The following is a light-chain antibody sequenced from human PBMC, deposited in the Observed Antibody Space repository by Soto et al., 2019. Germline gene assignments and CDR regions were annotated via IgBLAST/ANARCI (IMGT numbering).Light chain of an antibody. Sequence: DIVMTQSPDSLAVSLGERATINCKSSQSVLYRSNNKNYLAWYQQRPGQPPKLLIYWASTRESGVPDRFSGSASGTDFTLTISSLQAEDVAVYYCQQYYSTRTFGQGTKVEIK. CDR1: QSVLYRSNNKNY. CDR3: QQYYSTRT. J-gene: IGKJ1*01. V-gene: IGKV4-1*01. CDR2: WAS.